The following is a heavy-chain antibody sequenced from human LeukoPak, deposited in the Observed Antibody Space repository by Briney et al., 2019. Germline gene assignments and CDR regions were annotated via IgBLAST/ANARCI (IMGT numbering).Heavy chain of an antibody. Sequence: SETLSLTCAVYGGSFSGYYWSWIRQPPGKGLEWIGEINHSGSTNYNPSLKSRVTISVDTSKNQFSLKLSSVTAADTAVYYCARHEATGYYYYGMDVWGQGTTVTVSS. J-gene: IGHJ6*02. CDR2: INHSGST. CDR1: GGSFSGYY. V-gene: IGHV4-34*01. CDR3: ARHEATGYYYYGMDV.